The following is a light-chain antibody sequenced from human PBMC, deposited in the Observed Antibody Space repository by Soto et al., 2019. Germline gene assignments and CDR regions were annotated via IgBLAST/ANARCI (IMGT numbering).Light chain of an antibody. CDR3: AAWDDSLSVHYV. V-gene: IGLV1-47*01. CDR2: RNN. CDR1: SSNIGSNY. Sequence: QSVLTQPPSASGTPGQRVTISCSGSSSNIGSNYVYWYQQLPGTAPKLLIYRNNQQPSGVPDRFSGSKSGTSASLAISGLRSEDEADYYCAAWDDSLSVHYVFGTGTKLTVL. J-gene: IGLJ1*01.